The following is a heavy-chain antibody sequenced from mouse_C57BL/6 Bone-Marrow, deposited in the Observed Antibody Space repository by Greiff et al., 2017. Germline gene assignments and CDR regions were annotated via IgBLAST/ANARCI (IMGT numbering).Heavy chain of an antibody. D-gene: IGHD1-1*01. J-gene: IGHJ2*01. CDR1: GFTFSDYY. V-gene: IGHV5-12*01. Sequence: DVKLQESGGGLVQPGGSLKLSCAASGFTFSDYYMYWVRQTPEKRLEWVAYISNGGGSTYYPDTVKGRFTISRDKAKNTLYLQMSRLKSEDTAMYYCARGDYYGNYFDYWGQGTTLTVSS. CDR3: ARGDYYGNYFDY. CDR2: ISNGGGST.